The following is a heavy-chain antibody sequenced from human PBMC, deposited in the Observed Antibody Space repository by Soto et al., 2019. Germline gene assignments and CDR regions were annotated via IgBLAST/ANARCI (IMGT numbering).Heavy chain of an antibody. D-gene: IGHD6-13*01. CDR2: IFYTGSA. V-gene: IGHV4-39*02. Sequence: SETLSLTCSVSGASINSGKFYWAWIRQPPGKGLEWIGSIFYTGSAYSHPSLETRVTVSLDTSMNRFSLKMGSVTAADTAVYYCARRKSRSYYFDSWGQGTLVTVSS. CDR1: GASINSGKFY. CDR3: ARRKSRSYYFDS. J-gene: IGHJ4*02.